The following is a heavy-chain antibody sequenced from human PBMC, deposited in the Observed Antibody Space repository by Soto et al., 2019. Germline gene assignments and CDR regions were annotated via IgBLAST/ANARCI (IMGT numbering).Heavy chain of an antibody. V-gene: IGHV3-23*01. Sequence: EVQLLESGGGLVQPGGSLRLSCAASGFTFSSYAMSWVRQAPGKGLEWVSAISGSGGSTYYADSVKGRFTISRDNSKNTLYLQMNSLRAEDTAVYYCAKSRLRFLEWLLHFDYWGQGTLVTVSS. CDR1: GFTFSSYA. CDR3: AKSRLRFLEWLLHFDY. CDR2: ISGSGGST. D-gene: IGHD3-3*01. J-gene: IGHJ4*02.